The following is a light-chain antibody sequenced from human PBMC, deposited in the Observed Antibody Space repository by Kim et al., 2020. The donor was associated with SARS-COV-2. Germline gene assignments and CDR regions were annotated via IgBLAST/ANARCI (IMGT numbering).Light chain of an antibody. CDR3: QQYGSSPYT. CDR2: DAS. CDR1: QSVSRSY. Sequence: EIVLTQFPGTLSLSPGERGTLSCRASQSVSRSYLAWYQQRPGQTPSLLIYDASNRATGVQDRFSGSGSGTDFTLTISRVEPEDVAVFYCQQYGSSPYTFGQGTKLEI. V-gene: IGKV3-20*01. J-gene: IGKJ2*01.